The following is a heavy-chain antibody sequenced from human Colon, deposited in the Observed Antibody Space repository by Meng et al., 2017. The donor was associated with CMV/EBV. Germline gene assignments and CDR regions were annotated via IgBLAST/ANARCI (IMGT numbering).Heavy chain of an antibody. Sequence: QVHLQESGPRLVKPSETLSLTFTVSGGSISSPSYYWAWVRQPPGKGLEWIGSIYYTGGTFYSPSLKSRVTISIDTSKNHFSLKLNSVTAADTAMYYCTRETGGSSLAYWGQGILVTVSS. CDR3: TRETGGSSLAY. V-gene: IGHV4-39*02. J-gene: IGHJ4*02. D-gene: IGHD6-13*01. CDR1: GGSISSPSYY. CDR2: IYYTGGT.